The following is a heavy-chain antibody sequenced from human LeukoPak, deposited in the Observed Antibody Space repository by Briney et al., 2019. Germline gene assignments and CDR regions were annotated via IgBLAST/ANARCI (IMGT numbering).Heavy chain of an antibody. CDR3: ARPYSSGWYRAGDAFDI. CDR1: GYSFTSYW. J-gene: IGHJ3*02. CDR2: IYPGDSDT. D-gene: IGHD6-19*01. V-gene: IGHV5-51*01. Sequence: LGESLQISCKGSGYSFTSYWIGWVRPMPGKGLDWMGIIYPGDSDTRYSPSLQGQVTIPADKSISTAYLQWSSLKASDTAMYYCARPYSSGWYRAGDAFDIWGQGTMVTVSS.